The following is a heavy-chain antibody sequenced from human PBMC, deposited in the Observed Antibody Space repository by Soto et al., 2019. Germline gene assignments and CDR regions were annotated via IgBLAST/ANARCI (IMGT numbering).Heavy chain of an antibody. D-gene: IGHD6-19*01. J-gene: IGHJ4*02. V-gene: IGHV4-59*01. CDR2: VYYTGST. CDR3: ARSVAVPGAHIDY. CDR1: GGSISGSY. Sequence: PSETLSLTCIVSGGSISGSYCSWSRQSPGKGLEWLGYVYYTGSTNYSPSLRSRVSISVDTSKNEFSLRLSSVTAVDTAVYFCARSVAVPGAHIDYWGQGTQVTVSS.